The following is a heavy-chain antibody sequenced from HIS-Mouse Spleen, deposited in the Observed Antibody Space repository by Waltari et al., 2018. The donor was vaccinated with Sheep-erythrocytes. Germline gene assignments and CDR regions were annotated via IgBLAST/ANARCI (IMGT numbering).Heavy chain of an antibody. CDR3: ARGGIAVAGYYFDY. CDR1: GFTFSSYA. V-gene: IGHV3-64*01. J-gene: IGHJ4*02. Sequence: EVQLVESGEGLVQPGGSLRLSCAASGFTFSSYAMHWVRQSPGKGLENVEAISSNGGRTNYANSVKGRVTISRDNSKNTLYLQMGSLRAEDMAVYYCARGGIAVAGYYFDYWGQGTLVTVSS. CDR2: ISSNGGRT. D-gene: IGHD6-19*01.